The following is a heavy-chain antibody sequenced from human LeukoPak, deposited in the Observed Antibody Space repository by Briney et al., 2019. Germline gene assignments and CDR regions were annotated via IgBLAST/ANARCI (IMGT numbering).Heavy chain of an antibody. CDR2: ISSSSSTV. CDR1: GFTFSTYA. Sequence: GGSLRLSCAASGFTFSTYAMNWVRQAPGKGLEWVSYISSSSSTVYYADSVKGRFTISRDNAKNSLYLQMNSLRAEDTALYYCARGQGSGSGYYGMDVWGQGTTVTVSS. CDR3: ARGQGSGSGYYGMDV. V-gene: IGHV3-48*01. D-gene: IGHD5-12*01. J-gene: IGHJ6*02.